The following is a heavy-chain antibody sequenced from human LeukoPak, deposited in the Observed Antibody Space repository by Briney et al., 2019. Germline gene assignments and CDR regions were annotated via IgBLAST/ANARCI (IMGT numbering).Heavy chain of an antibody. D-gene: IGHD3-3*01. V-gene: IGHV4-39*01. CDR1: GDSIISSSYY. J-gene: IGHJ6*03. CDR3: AGGNTIKSLYYMDV. Sequence: RSETLSLTCTLSGDSIISSSYYWGWIRQPPGKGLEWIGRINYSGSPYSNPPLKSRVTISVDTSKNQFSLKRSSVTAADTAVYYCAGGNTIKSLYYMDVWGKGTTVTVSS. CDR2: INYSGSP.